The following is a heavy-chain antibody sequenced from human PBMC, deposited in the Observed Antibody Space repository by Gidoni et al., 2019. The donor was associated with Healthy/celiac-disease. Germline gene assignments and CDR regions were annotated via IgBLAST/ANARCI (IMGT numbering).Heavy chain of an antibody. CDR2: IYHSGST. CDR3: ARGGSGSVVSRTKPFDY. D-gene: IGHD1-26*01. Sequence: QVQLQESGPGLVKPSGTLSLTCAVSGGSIRSSNWWSWVRQPPGKGLEWIGEIYHSGSTNYNPSLKSRVTISVDKSKNQFSLKLSSVTAADTAVYYCARGGSGSVVSRTKPFDYWGQGTLVTVSS. CDR1: GGSIRSSNW. J-gene: IGHJ4*02. V-gene: IGHV4-4*02.